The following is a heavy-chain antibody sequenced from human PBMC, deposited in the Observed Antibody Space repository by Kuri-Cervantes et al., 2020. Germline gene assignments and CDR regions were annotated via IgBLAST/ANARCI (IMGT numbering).Heavy chain of an antibody. V-gene: IGHV3-48*03. CDR3: ATGGGDYFLY. J-gene: IGHJ4*02. D-gene: IGHD2-21*02. Sequence: GGSLRLSCAASGFAFSSYEMNWVRQAPGKGLEWVSYISSSGSTIYYADSVKGRFTISRDNSKNTLYLQMNSLRAEDTAVYYCATGGGDYFLYWGQGTLVTVSS. CDR2: ISSSGSTI. CDR1: GFAFSSYE.